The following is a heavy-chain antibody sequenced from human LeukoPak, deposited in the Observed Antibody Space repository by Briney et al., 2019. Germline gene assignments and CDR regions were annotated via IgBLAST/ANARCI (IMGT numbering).Heavy chain of an antibody. Sequence: GGSLRLSCAASGFTFSSYAMHWVRQAPGKGLEWVAVIWYDGSTKYYANYVKGRFTVSRDNSKNTLYLQMNILRPEDTAIYYCARDSGFGELVTYYFDYWGQGTLVTVSS. D-gene: IGHD3-10*01. CDR2: IWYDGSTK. V-gene: IGHV3-33*08. CDR3: ARDSGFGELVTYYFDY. CDR1: GFTFSSYA. J-gene: IGHJ4*02.